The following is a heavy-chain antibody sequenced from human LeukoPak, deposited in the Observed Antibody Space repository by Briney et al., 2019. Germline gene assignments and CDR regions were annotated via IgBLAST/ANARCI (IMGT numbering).Heavy chain of an antibody. CDR3: ARGGRPMDV. V-gene: IGHV3-48*02. CDR1: GFTLSTYT. CDR2: ISSSSSTI. J-gene: IGHJ6*02. Sequence: GGSLRLSCAASGFTLSTYTMNWVRQAPGKGLRWVSYISSSSSTIFYADSVKGRFTISRDNAKNSLYLQMNSLRDEGTAVYYCARGGRPMDVWGQGTTVTVSS.